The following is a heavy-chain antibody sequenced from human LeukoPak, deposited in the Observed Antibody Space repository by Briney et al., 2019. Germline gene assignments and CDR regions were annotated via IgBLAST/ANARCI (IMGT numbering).Heavy chain of an antibody. J-gene: IGHJ4*02. CDR1: GFTVITND. Sequence: PGGSLRLSCAASGFTVITNDTTWVRQAPGKGLEWVSVLYSDGNTNYADSVQGRFTISRDNSKNTLYLEMNSLSPDDTAVYYCARGVEPLAANTLAYWGQGTLVTVSS. D-gene: IGHD1-14*01. CDR3: ARGVEPLAANTLAY. V-gene: IGHV3-53*01. CDR2: LYSDGNT.